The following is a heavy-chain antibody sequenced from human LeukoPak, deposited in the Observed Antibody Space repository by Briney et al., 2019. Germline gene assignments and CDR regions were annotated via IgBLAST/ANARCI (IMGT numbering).Heavy chain of an antibody. J-gene: IGHJ6*02. CDR1: VFTFTNPW. D-gene: IGHD5-18*01. V-gene: IGHV3-15*01. Sequence: PGGSLRLSCAVSVFTFTNPWMRWVRQAPGKGLEWVGLIRSKGDGGTTVYPAPVKGRFTISRDDSQNTLYLQMNSLNTEDTAVYCCTTSGISYVRYYYDGMGVWGQGTTVTVSS. CDR2: IRSKGDGGTT. CDR3: TTSGISYVRYYYDGMGV.